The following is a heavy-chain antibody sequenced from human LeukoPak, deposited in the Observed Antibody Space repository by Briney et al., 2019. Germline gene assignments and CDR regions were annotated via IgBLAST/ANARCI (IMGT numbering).Heavy chain of an antibody. CDR1: GGSFSGYY. J-gene: IGHJ6*02. CDR2: INHTGFS. Sequence: SETLSLTCAVYGGSFSGYYWSWIRQSPGKGLEWIGEINHTGFSNSNPSLKSRVTMSADTSKNQFSLKVSSVTAADTAVYFCARSLGDVWGQGTTVTVSS. CDR3: ARSLGDV. V-gene: IGHV4-34*01.